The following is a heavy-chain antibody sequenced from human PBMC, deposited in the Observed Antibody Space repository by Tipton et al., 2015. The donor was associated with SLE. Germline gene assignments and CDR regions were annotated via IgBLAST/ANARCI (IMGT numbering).Heavy chain of an antibody. Sequence: TLSLTCSVSGGSIKSHHWAWIRQPPGKGLEWIGYIFHTGRTDYNPSYKSRVTITIDTSKNQVSLNLGSVTAADAAVYYCTRKSTTSDLWGRGALVTVSS. D-gene: IGHD2/OR15-2a*01. V-gene: IGHV4-59*08. CDR1: GGSIKSHH. CDR2: IFHTGRT. J-gene: IGHJ2*01. CDR3: TRKSTTSDL.